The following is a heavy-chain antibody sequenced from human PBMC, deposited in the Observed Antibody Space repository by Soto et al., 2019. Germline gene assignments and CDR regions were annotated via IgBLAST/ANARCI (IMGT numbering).Heavy chain of an antibody. CDR2: IGSDGRNT. V-gene: IGHV3-64*01. Sequence: QLVESGGGLVQPGGCLRLSCAASGYPFSHYAMQWVRQAPGKGLEYVSAIGSDGRNTYYENSVRGRFTISRDNSKNTLHLHMGSLRAEDMAVYYCARVGCETRCSDYLYYYMDAWGKGTTITVSS. CDR1: GYPFSHYA. CDR3: ARVGCETRCSDYLYYYMDA. J-gene: IGHJ6*03. D-gene: IGHD1-1*01.